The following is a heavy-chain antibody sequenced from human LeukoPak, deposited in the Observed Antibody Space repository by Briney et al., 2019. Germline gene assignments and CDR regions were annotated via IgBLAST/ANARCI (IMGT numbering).Heavy chain of an antibody. D-gene: IGHD6-13*01. Sequence: GASVKVSCKASGYTFTSYGISWVRPAPGQGLEWMGWISAYNGNINYAQKLQGRVTMTTDTSTSTAYMELRSLRFDDTAVYYCARISSSWYYFDYWGQGTLVTVSS. CDR1: GYTFTSYG. V-gene: IGHV1-18*01. CDR3: ARISSSWYYFDY. J-gene: IGHJ4*02. CDR2: ISAYNGNI.